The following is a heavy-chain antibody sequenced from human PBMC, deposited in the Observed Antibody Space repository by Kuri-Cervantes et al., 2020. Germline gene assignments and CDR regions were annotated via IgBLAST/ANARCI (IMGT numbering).Heavy chain of an antibody. V-gene: IGHV3-30*03. Sequence: GESLKISCAASGFTFSSYGMHWVRQAPGKGLEWVAVISYDGSNKYYADSVKGRFTISRDNSKNTLYLQMNSLRAEDTAVYYCARGYSGGLNYFDYWGQGTLVTVSS. CDR3: ARGYSGGLNYFDY. J-gene: IGHJ4*02. CDR1: GFTFSSYG. CDR2: ISYDGSNK. D-gene: IGHD1-26*01.